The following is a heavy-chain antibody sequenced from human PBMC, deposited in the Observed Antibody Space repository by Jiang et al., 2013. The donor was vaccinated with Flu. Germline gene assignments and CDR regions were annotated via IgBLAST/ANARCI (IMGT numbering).Heavy chain of an antibody. CDR2: IIPILGIA. V-gene: IGHV1-69*02. CDR1: GGTFSSYT. Sequence: GAEVKKPGSSVKVSCKASGGTFSSYTISWVRQAPGQGLEWMGRIIPILGIANYAQKFQGRVTITADKSTSTAYMELSSLRSEDTAVYYCARGTLSRWELLGYWGQGPWSPSPQ. J-gene: IGHJ4*02. D-gene: IGHD1-26*01. CDR3: ARGTLSRWELLGY.